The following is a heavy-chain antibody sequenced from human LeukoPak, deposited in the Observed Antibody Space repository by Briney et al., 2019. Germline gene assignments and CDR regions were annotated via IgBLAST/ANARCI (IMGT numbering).Heavy chain of an antibody. CDR1: GFTFSSNG. CDR3: ARDPGYCSGGRCYKGPFDY. V-gene: IGHV3-33*01. J-gene: IGHJ4*02. CDR2: IWYDGSNK. Sequence: GGSLRLSCAASGFTFSSNGMHWVRQAPGKGLEWEAVIWYDGSNKYYADSVKGRFTISRDNSKNTLYLQMGSLRAEDTAVYYCARDPGYCSGGRCYKGPFDYWGQGTLVAVSS. D-gene: IGHD2-15*01.